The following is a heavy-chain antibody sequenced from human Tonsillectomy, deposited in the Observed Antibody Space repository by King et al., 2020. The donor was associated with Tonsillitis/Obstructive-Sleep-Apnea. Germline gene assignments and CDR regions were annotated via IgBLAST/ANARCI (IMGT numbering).Heavy chain of an antibody. CDR1: GVSLSNARMG. V-gene: IGHV2-26*01. CDR2: IFSNYEK. CDR3: ARMYIEMATYYFDY. D-gene: IGHD5-24*01. J-gene: IGHJ4*02. Sequence: QITLKESGPVLVKPTETLTLPCTVSGVSLSNARMGVSWIRQPPGKALEWLAHIFSNYEKSYSTSLKSRLTISKDTSKSQVVLTMTNMDPADTATYYCARMYIEMATYYFDYWGQGTLVTVSS.